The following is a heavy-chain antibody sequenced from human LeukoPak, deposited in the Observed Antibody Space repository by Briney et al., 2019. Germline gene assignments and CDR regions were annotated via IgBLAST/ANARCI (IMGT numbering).Heavy chain of an antibody. Sequence: SETLSLTCTVSGGSISSYYWSWIRQPPGKGLEWIGYIYYSGSTNYNPSLKSRVTISVDTSKNQFSLKLSSVTAADTAVYYCARGVGSDVLRYFDWLLSRYYYYYMDVWGKGTTVTISS. CDR2: IYYSGST. D-gene: IGHD3-9*01. CDR3: ARGVGSDVLRYFDWLLSRYYYYYMDV. CDR1: GGSISSYY. J-gene: IGHJ6*03. V-gene: IGHV4-59*01.